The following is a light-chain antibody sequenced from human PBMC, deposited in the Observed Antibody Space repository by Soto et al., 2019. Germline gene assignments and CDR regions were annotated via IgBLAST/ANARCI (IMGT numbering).Light chain of an antibody. CDR1: LSDVGSYNL. CDR3: CAYAGSNTLV. V-gene: IGLV2-23*01. Sequence: QSVLTQPASVSGSPGQSITISCTGTLSDVGSYNLVSWYQPHPGKAPTLMIYEGNKRPSRVSNPFSASKSGNTASLTISGLPSEDEADYYCCAYAGSNTLVFSGGTKLTVL. J-gene: IGLJ2*01. CDR2: EGN.